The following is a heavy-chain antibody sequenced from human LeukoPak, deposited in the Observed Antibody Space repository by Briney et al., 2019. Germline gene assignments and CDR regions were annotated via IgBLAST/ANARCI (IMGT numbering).Heavy chain of an antibody. V-gene: IGHV3-11*01. CDR1: GFTFRDYY. D-gene: IGHD4-17*01. CDR3: ARASYTYTVTPYYYYGMDV. J-gene: IGHJ6*02. Sequence: PGGSLRLSCAASGFTFRDYYMSWIRQAPGKGLEWVSYISSSGSTIYYADSVKGRFTISRDNAKNSLYLQMNSLRAEDTAVYYCARASYTYTVTPYYYYGMDVWGQGTTVTVSS. CDR2: ISSSGSTI.